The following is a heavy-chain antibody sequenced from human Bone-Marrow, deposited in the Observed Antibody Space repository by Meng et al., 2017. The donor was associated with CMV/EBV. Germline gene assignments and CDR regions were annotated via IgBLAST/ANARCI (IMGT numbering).Heavy chain of an antibody. CDR3: ASPTDCSSTSCPEYFQH. J-gene: IGHJ1*01. V-gene: IGHV3-11*04. CDR1: GFTFSDYY. CDR2: ISSSGSTI. D-gene: IGHD2-2*01. Sequence: GESLKISCAASGFTFSDYYMSWIRQAPGKGLEWVSYISSSGSTIYYADSVKGRFTISRDNAKNSLYLQMNSPRAEDTAVYYCASPTDCSSTSCPEYFQHWGQGTLVTVSS.